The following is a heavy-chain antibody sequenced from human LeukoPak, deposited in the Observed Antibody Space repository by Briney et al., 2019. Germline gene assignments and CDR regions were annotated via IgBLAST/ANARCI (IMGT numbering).Heavy chain of an antibody. CDR1: GFTFSNYA. V-gene: IGHV3-30*04. CDR2: ISYDGSDK. J-gene: IGHJ6*04. D-gene: IGHD1-26*01. CDR3: AREIRLGPYYYYGMDV. Sequence: GGSLRLSCAASGFTFSNYAMHWVRQAPGKGLERVAVISYDGSDKYYADSVKGRFTISRDNSKNTLYLQMNSLRAEDTAVYYCAREIRLGPYYYYGMDVWGKGTTVTVSP.